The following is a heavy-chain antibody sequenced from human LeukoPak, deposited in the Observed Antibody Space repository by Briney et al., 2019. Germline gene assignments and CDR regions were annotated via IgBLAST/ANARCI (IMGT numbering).Heavy chain of an antibody. CDR2: IYYSGST. D-gene: IGHD4-17*01. CDR1: GGSISSGGYY. J-gene: IGHJ4*02. Sequence: SQTLSLTCTVSGGSISSGGYYWSWIRQRPGKGLEWIGYIYYSGSTYYNPSLKSRVTISVDTSKNQFSLKLSSVTAADTAVYCCARDYGDYGVDYWGQGTLVTVSS. V-gene: IGHV4-31*03. CDR3: ARDYGDYGVDY.